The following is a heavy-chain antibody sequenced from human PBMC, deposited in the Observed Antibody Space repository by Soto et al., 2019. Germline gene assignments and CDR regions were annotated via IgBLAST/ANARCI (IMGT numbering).Heavy chain of an antibody. CDR2: ISGSGGST. CDR1: GFTFSSYA. D-gene: IGHD3-9*01. CDR3: AKVDFPRLYYYYYYMDV. J-gene: IGHJ6*03. Sequence: GGSLRLSCAASGFTFSSYAMSWVRQAPGKGLEWVSAISGSGGSTYYADSVKGRFTISRDNSKNTLYLQMNSLRAEDTAVYYCAKVDFPRLYYYYYYMDVWGKGTTVTVSS. V-gene: IGHV3-23*01.